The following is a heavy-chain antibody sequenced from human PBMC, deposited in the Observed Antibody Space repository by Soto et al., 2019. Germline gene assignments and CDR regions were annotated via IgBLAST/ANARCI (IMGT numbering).Heavy chain of an antibody. V-gene: IGHV3-23*01. Sequence: GGSLRLSCAASGFTLSSYGMSWVRQAPGKGLEWVSAISGSGGSTYYADSVKGRFTISRDNSKNTLYLQMNSLRAEDTAVYYCAKGAYYHGSGSYFPFDYWGQGTLVTVPQ. CDR3: AKGAYYHGSGSYFPFDY. J-gene: IGHJ4*02. D-gene: IGHD3-10*01. CDR2: ISGSGGST. CDR1: GFTLSSYG.